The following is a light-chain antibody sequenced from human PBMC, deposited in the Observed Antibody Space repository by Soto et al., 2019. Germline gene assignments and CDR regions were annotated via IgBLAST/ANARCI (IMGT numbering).Light chain of an antibody. CDR1: QGISSH. CDR2: AAS. J-gene: IGKJ5*01. Sequence: IQLTQSPSSLSSSVGDRFTVSCRASQGISSHLAWYQQKPGKAPRLLIYAASTLQSGVPSRFSGSGSGTDFTLTITSLEPEDFATYYCQQFKNYVTFGQGTRLEIK. CDR3: QQFKNYVT. V-gene: IGKV1-9*01.